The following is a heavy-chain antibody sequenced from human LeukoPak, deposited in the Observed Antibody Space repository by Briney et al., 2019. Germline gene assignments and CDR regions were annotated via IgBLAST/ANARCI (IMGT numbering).Heavy chain of an antibody. D-gene: IGHD5-18*01. CDR3: ARARREHSYGRDTFDI. Sequence: SETLSLTCTVSGGSISSGRYYWGWIRQPPGKGLEWIGSIYYSGITYYSPSLRSRLTISVDTSKNQFSLKLTSVTAADTAVYYCARARREHSYGRDTFDIWGQGTMVTVSS. CDR2: IYYSGIT. V-gene: IGHV4-39*07. CDR1: GGSISSGRYY. J-gene: IGHJ3*02.